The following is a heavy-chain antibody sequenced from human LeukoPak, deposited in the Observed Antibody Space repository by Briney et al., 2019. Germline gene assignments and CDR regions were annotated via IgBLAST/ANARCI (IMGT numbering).Heavy chain of an antibody. D-gene: IGHD3-22*01. Sequence: GRSLRLSCAASRFTFSNYGMHWVRQAPGKGLAWVAVICHDGSNKYYADSVKGRFTISRDNSKNTLYLQMNSLRAEDTAAYYCARGRGYDSGTYNYAFADYWGQGNLVTVSS. J-gene: IGHJ4*02. CDR3: ARGRGYDSGTYNYAFADY. V-gene: IGHV3-33*01. CDR2: ICHDGSNK. CDR1: RFTFSNYG.